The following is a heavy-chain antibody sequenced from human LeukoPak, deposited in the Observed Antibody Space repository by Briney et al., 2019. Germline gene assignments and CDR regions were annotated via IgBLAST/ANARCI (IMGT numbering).Heavy chain of an antibody. CDR3: AARNYDFWSGYSPFDY. Sequence: SETLSLTCAVYGGSFSGYYWSWIRQPPGKGLEWIGEINHSGSTNYNPSPKSRVTISVDTSKNQFSLKLSSVTAADTAVYYCAARNYDFWSGYSPFDYWGQGTLVTVSS. D-gene: IGHD3-3*01. J-gene: IGHJ4*02. V-gene: IGHV4-34*01. CDR1: GGSFSGYY. CDR2: INHSGST.